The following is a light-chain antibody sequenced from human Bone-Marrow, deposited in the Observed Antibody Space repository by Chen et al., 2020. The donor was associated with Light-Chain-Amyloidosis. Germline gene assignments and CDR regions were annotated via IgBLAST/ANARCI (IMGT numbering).Light chain of an antibody. CDR3: QLYDSRTDQYV. CDR1: KIGSKS. J-gene: IGLJ1*01. CDR2: DDS. Sequence: SYVLTQPPSVSVAPGKTATITCEANKIGSKSVHWYQQKPGQAPVLVVYDDSDRASGIPERFSGANSGNTATLTINGVEAGDEADYYCQLYDSRTDQYVFGTGSRVTVL. V-gene: IGLV3-21*03.